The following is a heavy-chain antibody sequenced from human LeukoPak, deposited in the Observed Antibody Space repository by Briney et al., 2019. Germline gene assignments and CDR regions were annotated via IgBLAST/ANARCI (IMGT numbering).Heavy chain of an antibody. J-gene: IGHJ4*02. V-gene: IGHV4-39*07. CDR1: GDSITSTSYY. Sequence: PSETLSLTCSVSGDSITSTSYYWGWIRQPPEKGLEWIGSVYYTGGTYYSPSLKSRVTISVDTSKYQFSLKLSSVTAADTAMYYCARVKSHYYESSGYRRPSLPSVLYYFDYWGQGTLVTVSS. CDR3: ARVKSHYYESSGYRRPSLPSVLYYFDY. D-gene: IGHD3-22*01. CDR2: VYYTGGT.